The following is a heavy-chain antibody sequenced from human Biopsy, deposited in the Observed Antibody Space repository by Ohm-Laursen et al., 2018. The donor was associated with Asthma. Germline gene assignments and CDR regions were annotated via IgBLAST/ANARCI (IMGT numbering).Heavy chain of an antibody. CDR3: ARTYYDFLTGQVNDDFAL. V-gene: IGHV1-3*01. CDR2: INAGVVNT. D-gene: IGHD3-9*01. Sequence: ASVKVSCKASGYTFSHFAIHWVRQAPGQGLEWMGWINAGVVNTKYSQKFQGRVTITRDTSASTAYMDLRSLRSEDTAMYYCARTYYDFLTGQVNDDFALWGQGTMVTVSS. J-gene: IGHJ3*01. CDR1: GYTFSHFA.